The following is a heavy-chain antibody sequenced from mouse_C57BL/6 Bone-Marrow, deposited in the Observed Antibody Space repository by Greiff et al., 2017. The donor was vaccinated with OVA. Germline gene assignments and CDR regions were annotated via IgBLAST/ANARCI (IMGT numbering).Heavy chain of an antibody. V-gene: IGHV3-6*01. CDR3: ARDIYYGSSPAWFAY. J-gene: IGHJ3*01. CDR1: GYSITSGYY. Sequence: EVQLVESGPGLVKPSQSLSLTCSVTGYSITSGYYWNWIRQFPGNKLEWMGYISYDGSNNYNPSLKNRISITRDTSKNQFFLKLNSVTTEDTATYYCARDIYYGSSPAWFAYWGQGTLVTVSA. D-gene: IGHD1-1*01. CDR2: ISYDGSN.